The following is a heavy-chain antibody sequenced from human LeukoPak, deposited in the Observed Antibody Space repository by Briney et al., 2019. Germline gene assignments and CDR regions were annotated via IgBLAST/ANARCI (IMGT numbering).Heavy chain of an antibody. CDR1: GFTVSSNY. Sequence: GGSLRLSCAASGFTVSSNYMNWVRQAPGKGLEWVSVIYSGGSTYYADSVKGRFTISRDNSKNTLYLQMNSLRAEDTAVYYCARDGARDPSIAGTVGGYYFDYWGQGTLVTVSS. J-gene: IGHJ4*02. CDR3: ARDGARDPSIAGTVGGYYFDY. V-gene: IGHV3-66*02. CDR2: IYSGGST. D-gene: IGHD6-6*01.